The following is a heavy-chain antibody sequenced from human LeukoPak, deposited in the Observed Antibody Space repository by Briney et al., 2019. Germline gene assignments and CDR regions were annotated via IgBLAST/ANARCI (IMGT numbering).Heavy chain of an antibody. CDR1: GYTLTELS. J-gene: IGHJ4*02. V-gene: IGHV1-24*01. CDR3: ANRYSSGWSYFDY. Sequence: ASVKVSFEVSGYTLTELSMHWVRQAPGKGLEWMGGFDPEDGETIYAQKFQGRVTMTEDTSTDTAYMELSSLRSEDTAVYYCANRYSSGWSYFDYWGQGTLVTVSS. CDR2: FDPEDGET. D-gene: IGHD6-19*01.